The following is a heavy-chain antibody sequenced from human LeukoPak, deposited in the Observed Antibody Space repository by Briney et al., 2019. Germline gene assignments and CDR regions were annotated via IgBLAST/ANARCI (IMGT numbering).Heavy chain of an antibody. CDR1: GFTFSSYA. CDR3: ATPYSGSYLPLPPDAFDI. CDR2: ISGSGGST. D-gene: IGHD1-26*01. Sequence: PGGSRRLSCAASGFTFSSYAMSWVRQAPGKGLEWVSAISGSGGSTYYADSVKGRFTISRDNSKNTLCLQMNSLRAEDTAVYYCATPYSGSYLPLPPDAFDIWGQGTMVTVSS. J-gene: IGHJ3*02. V-gene: IGHV3-23*01.